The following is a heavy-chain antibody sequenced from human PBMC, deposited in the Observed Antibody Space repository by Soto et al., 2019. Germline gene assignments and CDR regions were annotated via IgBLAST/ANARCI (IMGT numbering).Heavy chain of an antibody. V-gene: IGHV3-43D*04. D-gene: IGHD5-18*01. CDR1: GFTFTAYA. J-gene: IGHJ4*02. CDR2: ISWDRENE. CDR3: ANDFDSDGYRYYIDY. Sequence: GGSLRLSCAASGFTFTAYAMHWVRQAPGKGLEWVSLISWDRENEFYAASVKGRFTISRDNSNDILYLQMNSLRGEDSALYYCANDFDSDGYRYYIDYWGRGTLVTVSS.